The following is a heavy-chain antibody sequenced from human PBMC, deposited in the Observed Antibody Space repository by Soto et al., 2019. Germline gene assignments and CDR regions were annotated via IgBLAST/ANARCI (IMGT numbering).Heavy chain of an antibody. CDR2: IYPGDSDT. Sequence: GESLKISCKGSGYSFTTFWIAWVRQMPGKGLEWMGIIYPGDSDTRYSPSFQGQVTISADKSISPAYLQWSSLKASDTAMYYCASQGAYSSSWYEWGQGTLVTVSS. D-gene: IGHD6-13*01. J-gene: IGHJ4*02. CDR3: ASQGAYSSSWYE. V-gene: IGHV5-51*01. CDR1: GYSFTTFW.